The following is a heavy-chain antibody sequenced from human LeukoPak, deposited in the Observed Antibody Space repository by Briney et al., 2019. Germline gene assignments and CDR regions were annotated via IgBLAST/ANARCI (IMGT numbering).Heavy chain of an antibody. Sequence: PSETLSLTCAVYGASFSGYYWSWIRQPPGKGLEWIGELNHSGSTNYNPSLKSRVTISVDTSKNQFSLKLSSVTAADTAVYYCARDLLGDDSSGYYPLDYWGQGTLVTVSS. CDR1: GASFSGYY. D-gene: IGHD3-22*01. CDR3: ARDLLGDDSSGYYPLDY. V-gene: IGHV4-34*01. J-gene: IGHJ4*02. CDR2: LNHSGST.